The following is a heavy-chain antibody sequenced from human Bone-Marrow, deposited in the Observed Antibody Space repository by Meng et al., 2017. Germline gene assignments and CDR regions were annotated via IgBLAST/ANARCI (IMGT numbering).Heavy chain of an antibody. J-gene: IGHJ2*01. CDR2: IYYSGST. V-gene: IGHV4-59*01. D-gene: IGHD4-17*01. CDR3: ARGRVTTVTTPNWYFDL. Sequence: QGQAQETGPGLVKPLATLSLPCTVSGGSISSYYWSWIRQPPGKGLEWIGYIYYSGSTNYNPSLKSRVTISVDTSKNQFSLKLSSVTAADTAVYYCARGRVTTVTTPNWYFDLWGRGTLVTVSS. CDR1: GGSISSYY.